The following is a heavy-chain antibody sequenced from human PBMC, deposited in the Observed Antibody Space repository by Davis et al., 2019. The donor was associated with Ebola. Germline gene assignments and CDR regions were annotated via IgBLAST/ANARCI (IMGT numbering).Heavy chain of an antibody. J-gene: IGHJ4*02. CDR1: GFTFRDYY. CDR3: TRDPRILDY. V-gene: IGHV3-11*04. Sequence: PGGSLRLSCAASGFTFRDYYMTWIRQAPGKGLECISYISGSGSVIVYADSVKGRFTISRDNAKNSLFLQMNSLRVEDTAVYYCTRDPRILDYLGQGTLVTVSS. CDR2: ISGSGSVI. D-gene: IGHD2/OR15-2a*01.